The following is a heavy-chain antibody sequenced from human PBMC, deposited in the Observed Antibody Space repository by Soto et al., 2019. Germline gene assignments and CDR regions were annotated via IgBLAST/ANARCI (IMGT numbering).Heavy chain of an antibody. CDR1: GFTFSTYN. J-gene: IGHJ5*01. Sequence: PGGSPRLSCTASGFTFSTYNMHWVRQAPGKGPVWVAVISYDGSNKYYADSVKGRFTISRDNSKNTLYLQMNSLRTEDTAVYYWVPGGGWAFDSWAREPWSPSP. V-gene: IGHV3-30-3*01. CDR3: VPGGGWAFDS. CDR2: ISYDGSNK. D-gene: IGHD3-10*01.